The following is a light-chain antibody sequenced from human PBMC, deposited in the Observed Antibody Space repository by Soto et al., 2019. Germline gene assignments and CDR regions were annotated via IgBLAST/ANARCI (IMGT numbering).Light chain of an antibody. CDR2: GAS. V-gene: IGKV3-20*01. J-gene: IGKJ4*01. CDR1: QSVSSSY. CDR3: QQYGSSPLT. Sequence: EIVLTQSPGTLSLSPGERATLSCRASQSVSSSYLAWYQQKPGQAPRLLIYGASSRATGLPAIFSGSGSGTYFTLTISSLEPEDFAVYYCQQYGSSPLTFGGGTKVEIK.